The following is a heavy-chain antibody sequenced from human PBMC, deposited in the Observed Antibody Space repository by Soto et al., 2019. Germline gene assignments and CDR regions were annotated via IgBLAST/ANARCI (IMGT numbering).Heavy chain of an antibody. D-gene: IGHD3-10*01. CDR2: ISGSGGST. J-gene: IGHJ4*02. Sequence: EVQLLESGGGLVQPGGPLRLSCAASGFTFSSYAMSWVRQAPGKGLEWVSAISGSGGSTYYADSVKGRFTISRDNSKNTLYLQMNSLRAEDTAVYYCAKDHRRYYYGSGSYSYFDYWGQGTLVTVSS. CDR3: AKDHRRYYYGSGSYSYFDY. V-gene: IGHV3-23*01. CDR1: GFTFSSYA.